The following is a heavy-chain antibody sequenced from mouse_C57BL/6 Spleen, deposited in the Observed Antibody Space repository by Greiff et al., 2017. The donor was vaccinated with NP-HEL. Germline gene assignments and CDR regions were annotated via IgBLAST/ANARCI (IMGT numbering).Heavy chain of an antibody. Sequence: EVKLVESGEGLVKPGGSLKLSCAASGFTFSSYAMSWVRQTPEKRLEWVAYISSGGDYIYYADTVKGRFTISRDNARNTLYLKMSSLKSEDTAMEYCTREGRTTVVIDYWGQGTTLTVSS. CDR3: TREGRTTVVIDY. D-gene: IGHD1-1*01. J-gene: IGHJ2*01. V-gene: IGHV5-9-1*02. CDR1: GFTFSSYA. CDR2: ISSGGDYI.